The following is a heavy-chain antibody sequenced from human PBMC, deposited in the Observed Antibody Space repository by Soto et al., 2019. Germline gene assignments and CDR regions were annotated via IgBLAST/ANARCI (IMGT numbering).Heavy chain of an antibody. CDR3: ARDSPPVDY. Sequence: QVQLVQSGAEVKKPGSSVKVSCKSSGYTFTNYGISWVRQAPGQGLEWMGWISAYNGNTKYAQKLQGRVTMTTDTSKSTAYMELRSLRSEDTAVYYCARDSPPVDYWGKGTLVTVSS. CDR2: ISAYNGNT. CDR1: GYTFTNYG. J-gene: IGHJ4*02. V-gene: IGHV1-18*01.